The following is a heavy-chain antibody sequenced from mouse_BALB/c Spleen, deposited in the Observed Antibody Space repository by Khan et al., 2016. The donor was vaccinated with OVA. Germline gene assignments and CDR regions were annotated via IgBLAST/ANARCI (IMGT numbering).Heavy chain of an antibody. CDR3: AGLYYYGSSFYAMDY. CDR2: IWAGESP. CDR1: GFSLTSYG. D-gene: IGHD1-1*01. V-gene: IGHV2-9*02. J-gene: IGHJ4*01. Sequence: VRLQESGPGLVAPSQSLSITCTVSGFSLTSYGVPWVRQPPGKGLEWLGVIWAGESPNYNSALMSRLSISKDNSKSQVFLKMNSLQTDDTAMYYCAGLYYYGSSFYAMDYWGQGTSVTVSS.